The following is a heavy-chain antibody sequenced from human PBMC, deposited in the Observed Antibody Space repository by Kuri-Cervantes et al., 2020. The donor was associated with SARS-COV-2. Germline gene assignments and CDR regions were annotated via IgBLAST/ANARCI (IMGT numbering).Heavy chain of an antibody. CDR1: GFTFSSYS. J-gene: IGHJ6*03. Sequence: GESLKISCAASGFTFSSYSMNWVRQAPGKGLEWVSSISSSSSYIHYADSVKGRFTISRDNAKNSLYLQMNSLRAEDTAVYYCAKAGENYYYYYMDVWGKGTTVTVSS. D-gene: IGHD3-16*01. V-gene: IGHV3-21*01. CDR2: ISSSSSYI. CDR3: AKAGENYYYYYMDV.